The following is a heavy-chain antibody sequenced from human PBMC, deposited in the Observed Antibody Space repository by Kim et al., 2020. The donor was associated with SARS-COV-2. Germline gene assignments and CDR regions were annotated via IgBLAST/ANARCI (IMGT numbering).Heavy chain of an antibody. D-gene: IGHD2-2*02. CDR2: INTNTGNP. V-gene: IGHV7-4-1*02. Sequence: ASVKVSCKASGYTFTSYAMNWVRQAPGQGLEWMGWINTNTGNPTYAQGFTGRFVFSLDTSVSTAYLQISSLKAEDTAVYYCARLDEGISTSCYTFDYWAREPWSPSPQ. CDR1: GYTFTSYA. J-gene: IGHJ4*02. CDR3: ARLDEGISTSCYTFDY.